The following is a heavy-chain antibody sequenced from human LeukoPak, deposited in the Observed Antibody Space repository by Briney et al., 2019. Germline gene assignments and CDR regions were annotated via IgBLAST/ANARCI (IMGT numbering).Heavy chain of an antibody. CDR1: GDSVSSNSVT. D-gene: IGHD3-3*01. V-gene: IGHV6-1*01. CDR2: TYYRSQWKT. Sequence: SQTLSLTCGISGDSVSSNSVTWNWIRQSPSRGLEWLGRTYYRSQWKTDYSVSVKSRIVVTPDTSKNQFSLQLNSVTPEDTAVYYCARAISMNFDYWGQGALVTVSS. J-gene: IGHJ4*02. CDR3: ARAISMNFDY.